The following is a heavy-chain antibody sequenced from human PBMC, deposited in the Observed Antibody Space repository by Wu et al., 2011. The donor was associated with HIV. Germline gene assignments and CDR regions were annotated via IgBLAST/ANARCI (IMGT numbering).Heavy chain of an antibody. J-gene: IGHJ4*02. V-gene: IGHV1-18*01. CDR1: GYTFTSYG. Sequence: QVQLVQSGAEVKKPGASVKVSCKASGYTFTSYGISWVRQAPGQGLEWMGWISAYNGDTNYAQKLQGRVTMTTDTSTSTAYMDLRNLRSDDTAVYYCARVVITIFGVVIIPFDYWGQGTLVTVSS. CDR3: ARVVITIFGVVIIPFDY. CDR2: ISAYNGDT. D-gene: IGHD3-3*01.